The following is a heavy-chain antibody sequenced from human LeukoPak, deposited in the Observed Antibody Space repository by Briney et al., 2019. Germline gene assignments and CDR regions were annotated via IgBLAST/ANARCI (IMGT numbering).Heavy chain of an antibody. J-gene: IGHJ4*02. D-gene: IGHD5-18*01. Sequence: SETLSLTGTVSGGSISSYYWSWIRQPPGKGLEWIGYIYYSGSTNYNPSLKSRVTISVDTSKNQFSLKLSSVTAADTAVYYCAGGYSPSSYFDYWGQGTLVTVSS. CDR1: GGSISSYY. CDR2: IYYSGST. CDR3: AGGYSPSSYFDY. V-gene: IGHV4-59*01.